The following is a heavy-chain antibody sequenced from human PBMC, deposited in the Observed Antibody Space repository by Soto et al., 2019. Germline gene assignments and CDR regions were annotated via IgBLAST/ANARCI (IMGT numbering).Heavy chain of an antibody. J-gene: IGHJ6*02. V-gene: IGHV4-38-2*01. CDR3: ARAKGEIITIFGVVINYGMDV. D-gene: IGHD3-3*01. Sequence: SETLSLTCAVSGYSISSGYYWGWIRQPPGKGLEWIGSIYHSGSTYYNPSLKSRVTISVDASKNQFSLKLSSVTAADTAVYYCARAKGEIITIFGVVINYGMDVWGQGTTVTVSS. CDR2: IYHSGST. CDR1: GYSISSGYY.